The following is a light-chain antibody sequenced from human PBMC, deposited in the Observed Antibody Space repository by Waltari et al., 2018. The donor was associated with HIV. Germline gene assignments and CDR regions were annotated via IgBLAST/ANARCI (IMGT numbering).Light chain of an antibody. J-gene: IGLJ3*02. V-gene: IGLV2-8*01. CDR1: SSDIGAYDS. Sequence: QSALTQPPSASGSLGQSVTISCTGSSSDIGAYDSVSWFQQHPRRAPKLLLYEVTRRPSTVSDRFSVSRSGSTAFLTVAGLQPDDEATYFCSSYGDSLRVLFGGGTNVTVL. CDR3: SSYGDSLRVL. CDR2: EVT.